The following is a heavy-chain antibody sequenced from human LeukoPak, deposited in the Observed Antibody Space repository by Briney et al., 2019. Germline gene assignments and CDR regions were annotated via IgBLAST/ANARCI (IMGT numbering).Heavy chain of an antibody. CDR3: ARDPGNSYYYYYMDV. J-gene: IGHJ6*03. Sequence: GGSLRLSCAASGFIFSNYWMGWVRQAPGKGLEWVANIKQDESDKYYVDSVKGRFTISRDNAKNSLYLQMNSLRAEDTAVYYCARDPGNSYYYYYMDVWGKGTTVTVSS. V-gene: IGHV3-7*01. D-gene: IGHD1-7*01. CDR1: GFIFSNYW. CDR2: IKQDESDK.